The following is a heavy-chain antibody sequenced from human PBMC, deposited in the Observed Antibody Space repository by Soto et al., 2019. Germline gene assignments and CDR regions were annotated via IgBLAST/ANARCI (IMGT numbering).Heavy chain of an antibody. V-gene: IGHV3-30*18. J-gene: IGHJ4*02. Sequence: QVQLVESGGGVVQPGRSLRLSCAASGFTFSSYGMHWVRQAPGKGLEWVAVISYDGSNKYYADSVKGRFTIPRDNSKNTLYLQMNSLRAEDTAVYYCAKGYCSGGSCYSKLFDYWGQGTLVTVSS. CDR3: AKGYCSGGSCYSKLFDY. D-gene: IGHD2-15*01. CDR2: ISYDGSNK. CDR1: GFTFSSYG.